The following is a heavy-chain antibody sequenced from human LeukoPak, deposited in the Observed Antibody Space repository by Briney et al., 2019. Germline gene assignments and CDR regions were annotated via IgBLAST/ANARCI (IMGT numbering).Heavy chain of an antibody. J-gene: IGHJ4*02. CDR2: IYPGDSDP. V-gene: IGHV5-51*01. Sequence: GESLKIYCKGSGYSFTSYWIGWVRQMPGKGLEWMGFIYPGDSDPRYSPSLQGQVTISADKSISTAYLQWSSLKASDTAMYYCARGYYYDSSGAYFDYWGQGTLVTVSS. D-gene: IGHD3-22*01. CDR3: ARGYYYDSSGAYFDY. CDR1: GYSFTSYW.